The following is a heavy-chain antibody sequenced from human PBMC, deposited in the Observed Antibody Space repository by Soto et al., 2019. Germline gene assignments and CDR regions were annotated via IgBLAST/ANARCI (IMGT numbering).Heavy chain of an antibody. CDR1: GYTFTSYG. Sequence: QVQLVQSGAEVKKPGASVKVSCKASGYTFTSYGISWVRQAPGQGLEWMGWISAYNGNTKYAQKLQGRVTMTTDTSTGTAYMELRSLRPVDTDVYYCSSDGDSTTFAYWGQGTLVTVSS. V-gene: IGHV1-18*01. D-gene: IGHD6-13*01. CDR3: SSDGDSTTFAY. CDR2: ISAYNGNT. J-gene: IGHJ4*02.